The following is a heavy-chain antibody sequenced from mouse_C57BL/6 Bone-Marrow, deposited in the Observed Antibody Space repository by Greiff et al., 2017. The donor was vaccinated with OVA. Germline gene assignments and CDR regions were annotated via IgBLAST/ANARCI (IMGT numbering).Heavy chain of an antibody. D-gene: IGHD1-1*01. CDR3: ARGVTTVVAPYYYAMDY. CDR1: GYTFTSYW. V-gene: IGHV1-55*01. Sequence: QVQLQQPGAELVKPGASVKMSCKASGYTFTSYWITWVKQRPGQGLEWIGDIYPGSGSTNYNEKFKSKATLTVDTSSSTAYMQLSSLTSEDSAVYYCARGVTTVVAPYYYAMDYWGQGTSVTVSS. CDR2: IYPGSGST. J-gene: IGHJ4*01.